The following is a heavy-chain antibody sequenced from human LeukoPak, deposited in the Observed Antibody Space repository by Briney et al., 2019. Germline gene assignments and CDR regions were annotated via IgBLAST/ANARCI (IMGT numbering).Heavy chain of an antibody. CDR2: IDSDDGST. D-gene: IGHD2-15*01. CDR1: GFTFSRDW. Sequence: GGFLRLSCAASGFTFSRDWMHWVRQVPGKGLVWVSRIDSDDGSTSYADSVRGRFTISRDNAKKTLYLQMNSLRVEDTAVYYCAREVAEAFDIWGQGTMVTVSS. CDR3: AREVAEAFDI. V-gene: IGHV3-74*01. J-gene: IGHJ3*02.